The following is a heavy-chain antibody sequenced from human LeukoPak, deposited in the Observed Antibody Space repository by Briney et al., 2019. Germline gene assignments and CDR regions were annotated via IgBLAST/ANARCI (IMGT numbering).Heavy chain of an antibody. CDR2: ISGSGGST. V-gene: IGHV3-23*01. Sequence: GGSLRLSCAASGFTFSSYAMSWVRQAPGKGLEWVSAISGSGGSTYYADSVKGRFTFSRDNSKNTLYLQMNSLRAEDTAVYYCAKRGSLSSGWYLDFDYWGQGTLVTVSS. D-gene: IGHD6-19*01. CDR1: GFTFSSYA. CDR3: AKRGSLSSGWYLDFDY. J-gene: IGHJ4*02.